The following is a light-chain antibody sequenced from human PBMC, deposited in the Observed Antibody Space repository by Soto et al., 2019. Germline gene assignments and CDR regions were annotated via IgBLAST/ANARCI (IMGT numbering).Light chain of an antibody. CDR1: QSVSSRN. CDR2: GAS. CDR3: QQYGSSPPYT. V-gene: IGKV3-20*01. J-gene: IGKJ2*01. Sequence: EIVLTQSPGTLSLSPGERATLSCRASQSVSSRNLAWYQQKPGLAPRLLIYGASSRATGIPDRFSGSGSGTDFTLTISRREPEDFAVYYCQQYGSSPPYTFGQGAKLEIK.